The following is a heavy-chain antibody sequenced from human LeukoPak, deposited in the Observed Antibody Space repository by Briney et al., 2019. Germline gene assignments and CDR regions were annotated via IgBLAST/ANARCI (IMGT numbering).Heavy chain of an antibody. Sequence: PSETLSLTCTVSGGSISSSSYYWGWIRQPPGKGLEWIGSIYYSGSTYYNPSLKSRVTISVDTSKNQFSLKLSSVTAADTAVYYCARSSGGPYYGDYGGSDDYWGQGTLVTVSS. J-gene: IGHJ4*02. D-gene: IGHD4-17*01. CDR1: GGSISSSSYY. CDR2: IYYSGST. V-gene: IGHV4-39*01. CDR3: ARSSGGPYYGDYGGSDDY.